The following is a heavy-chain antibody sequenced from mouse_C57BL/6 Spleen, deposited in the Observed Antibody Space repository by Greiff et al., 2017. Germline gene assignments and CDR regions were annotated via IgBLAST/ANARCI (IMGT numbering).Heavy chain of an antibody. V-gene: IGHV1-50*01. CDR3: ARRQALGAMDY. CDR2: IDPSDSYP. Sequence: QVQLQQPGAELVKPGASVKLSCKASGYTFTSYWMQWVKQRPGQGLEWIGEIDPSDSYPNYNQKFKGKATLTVDTSSSTAYMQISSLTSEDSAVYYCARRQALGAMDYWGQGTSVTVSS. CDR1: GYTFTSYW. J-gene: IGHJ4*01.